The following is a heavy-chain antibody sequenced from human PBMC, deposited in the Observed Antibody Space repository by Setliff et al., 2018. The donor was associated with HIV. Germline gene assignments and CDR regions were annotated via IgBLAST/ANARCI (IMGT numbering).Heavy chain of an antibody. Sequence: GGSLRLSCAASGFTFSSYAMHWVRQAPGKGLEYVSSISSNGGNTYYASSLKGRFTISRDNSKNTLYLQMGSLRAEDMAVYYCARDASIPSPYDAFGIWGQGTMVTVSS. V-gene: IGHV3-64*01. CDR2: ISSNGGNT. D-gene: IGHD6-6*01. CDR3: ARDASIPSPYDAFGI. CDR1: GFTFSSYA. J-gene: IGHJ3*02.